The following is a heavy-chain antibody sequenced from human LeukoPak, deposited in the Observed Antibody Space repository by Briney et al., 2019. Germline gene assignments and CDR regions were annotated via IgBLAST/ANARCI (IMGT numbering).Heavy chain of an antibody. CDR2: ITSDGSST. CDR3: ARGSAKGGRGLQWLVQGVNDY. CDR1: GFTFSSYW. Sequence: GGSLRLSCAASGFTFSSYWMYWVRQAPGKGLMWVSRITSDGSSTSYADSVKGRFTISRDNAKNTLYLQMNSLRAEDTAVYYCARGSAKGGRGLQWLVQGVNDYWGQGTLVTVSS. V-gene: IGHV3-74*01. D-gene: IGHD6-19*01. J-gene: IGHJ4*02.